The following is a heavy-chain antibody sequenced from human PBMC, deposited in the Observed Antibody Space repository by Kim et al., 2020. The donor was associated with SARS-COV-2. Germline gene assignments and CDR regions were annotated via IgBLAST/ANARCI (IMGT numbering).Heavy chain of an antibody. CDR3: ARKGNYDILTEPWGF. Sequence: SETLSLTCTVSGGSISSSSYYWGWIRQPPGKGLEWIGSIYYSGSTYYNPSLKSRVTISVDTSKNQFSLKLSSVTAADTAVYYCARKGNYDILTEPWGFWGQGTTVTVSS. CDR2: IYYSGST. CDR1: GGSISSSSYY. V-gene: IGHV4-39*01. J-gene: IGHJ6*02. D-gene: IGHD3-9*01.